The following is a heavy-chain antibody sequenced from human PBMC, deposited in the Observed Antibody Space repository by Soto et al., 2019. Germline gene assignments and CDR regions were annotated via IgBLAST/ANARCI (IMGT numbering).Heavy chain of an antibody. Sequence: PSETLSLTCAVSGSSINNGYYWGWIRQPPGKGLEWIGNIHHSGSTYYNASLKSRVNISVDRSKNQFSLKVTSVTAAEAAIYYCASPTGYYYGMDVWGQGTTVTASS. J-gene: IGHJ6*02. CDR2: IHHSGST. CDR3: ASPTGYYYGMDV. CDR1: GSSINNGYY. V-gene: IGHV4-38-2*01.